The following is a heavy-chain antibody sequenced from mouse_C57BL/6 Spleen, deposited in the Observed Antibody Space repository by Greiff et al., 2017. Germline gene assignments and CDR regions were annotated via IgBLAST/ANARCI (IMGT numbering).Heavy chain of an antibody. CDR3: AIPAYYSNYWFAY. D-gene: IGHD2-5*01. V-gene: IGHV2-2*01. J-gene: IGHJ3*01. CDR1: GFSLTSYG. Sequence: QVQLKESGPGLVQPSQSLSITCTVSGFSLTSYGVHWVRQSPGKGLEWLGVIWSGGSTDYNAAFISRLSISKDNSKSQVFFKMNSLQADDTAIYYCAIPAYYSNYWFAYWGQGTLVTVSA. CDR2: IWSGGST.